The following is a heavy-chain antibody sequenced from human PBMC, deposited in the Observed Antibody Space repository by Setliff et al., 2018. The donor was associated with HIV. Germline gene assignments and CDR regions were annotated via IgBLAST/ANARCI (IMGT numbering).Heavy chain of an antibody. D-gene: IGHD3-22*01. CDR1: GGSISSGTSY. CDR3: ARDMMYHYDSSGAFGWFGP. CDR2: IYTSGST. V-gene: IGHV4-61*02. Sequence: SETLSLTCTVSGGSISSGTSYWSWIRQPAEKGLEWIGRIYTSGSTNYNPSLKSRVTISLDTSKNRISLKLRSVTAADTAVYFCARDMMYHYDSSGAFGWFGPWGQGTLVTVSS. J-gene: IGHJ5*02.